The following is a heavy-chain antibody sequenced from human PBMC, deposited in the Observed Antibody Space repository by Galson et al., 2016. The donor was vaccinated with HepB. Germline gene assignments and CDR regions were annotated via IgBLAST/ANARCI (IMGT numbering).Heavy chain of an antibody. CDR2: IDPSDSYT. V-gene: IGHV5-10-1*01. CDR1: GYSFTSYW. D-gene: IGHD3-22*01. J-gene: IGHJ4*02. CDR3: ARHRYYYDSSGYYYAPGY. Sequence: QSGAEVKKPGESLRISCKGSGYSFTSYWISWVRQMPGKGLEWMGRIDPSDSYTNYSPSFQGHVTISADKSMSTAYLQWSSLKASDTAMYYCARHRYYYDSSGYYYAPGYGGQGTLVTVAS.